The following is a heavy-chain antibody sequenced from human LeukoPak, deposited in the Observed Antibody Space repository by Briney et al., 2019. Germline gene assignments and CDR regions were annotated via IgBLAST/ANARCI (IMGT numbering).Heavy chain of an antibody. V-gene: IGHV3-48*02. CDR1: GFTFSTYS. CDR3: ARDAPPRGSGSYSSN. D-gene: IGHD3-10*01. CDR2: ISSSSSTI. J-gene: IGHJ4*02. Sequence: TGGSLRLSCAASGFTFSTYSMNWVRQAPGKGLEWVSYISSSSSTIYYADSVKGRFTISRDNAKNSLYLQMDSLRDEDTAVYYCARDAPPRGSGSYSSNWGQGTLVTVSS.